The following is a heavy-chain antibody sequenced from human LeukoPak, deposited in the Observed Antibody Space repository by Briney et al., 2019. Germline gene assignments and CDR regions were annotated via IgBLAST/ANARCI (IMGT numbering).Heavy chain of an antibody. D-gene: IGHD4-17*01. CDR3: ARGSFYGDYDGNWFDP. J-gene: IGHJ5*02. CDR2: INHSGST. V-gene: IGHV4-34*01. CDR1: GGSFSGYY. Sequence: SETLSLTCAVYGGSFSGYYWSWIRQPPGKGLEWIGEINHSGSTNYNPSLKSRVTISVDTSKNQFSPKLSSVTAADTAVYYCARGSFYGDYDGNWFDPWGQGTLVTVSS.